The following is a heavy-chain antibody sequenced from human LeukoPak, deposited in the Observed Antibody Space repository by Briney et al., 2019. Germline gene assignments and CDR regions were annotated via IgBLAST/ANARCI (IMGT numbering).Heavy chain of an antibody. CDR2: IKQDGSDK. J-gene: IGHJ4*02. Sequence: GGSLRLSCAASGFTFSSHWMSWVRQAPGKGLEWVANIKQDGSDKYYVDSVKGRFTISRDNAKNSLYLQMNSLRAEDTAVYYCARIGYSSSCTDYWGQGTLVTVSS. CDR1: GFTFSSHW. D-gene: IGHD6-13*01. CDR3: ARIGYSSSCTDY. V-gene: IGHV3-7*01.